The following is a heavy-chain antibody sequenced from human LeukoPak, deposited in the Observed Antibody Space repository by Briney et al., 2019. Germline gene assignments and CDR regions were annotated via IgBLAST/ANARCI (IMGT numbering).Heavy chain of an antibody. Sequence: GRSLRLSCAASGFTFDDYAMHWVRQAPGKGLEWVSGISWNSGSIGYADSVKGRFTISRDNAKNSLYLQMNSLRAEDTAVYYCASQVVPAANYWGQGTLVTVSS. J-gene: IGHJ4*02. CDR2: ISWNSGSI. D-gene: IGHD2-2*01. CDR1: GFTFDDYA. V-gene: IGHV3-9*01. CDR3: ASQVVPAANY.